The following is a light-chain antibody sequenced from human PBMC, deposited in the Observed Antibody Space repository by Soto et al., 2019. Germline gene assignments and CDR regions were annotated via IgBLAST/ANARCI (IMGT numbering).Light chain of an antibody. J-gene: IGLJ1*01. V-gene: IGLV2-8*01. Sequence: QSAQTHPPSASGSPGQSVTISCTGKSSDVVGYNYISWYQLHPGKAPQVMLYEVSKRPSGVPDRFSGSKSVNTASLTVSGLQAEDEADYYCISYAGSNNLGFVGTGTKVTVL. CDR3: ISYAGSNNLGF. CDR2: EVS. CDR1: SSDVVGYNY.